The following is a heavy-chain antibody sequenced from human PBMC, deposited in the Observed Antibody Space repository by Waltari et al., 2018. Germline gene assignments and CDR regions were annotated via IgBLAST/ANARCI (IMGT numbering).Heavy chain of an antibody. D-gene: IGHD1-26*01. CDR1: GFTFDDYA. CDR2: ISWNSGSI. Sequence: EVQLVESGGGLVQPGRSLRLSCAASGFTFDDYAMHWVRQAPGKGLEWVSGISWNSGSIGYADSVKGRFTISRDNAKNSLYRQMNSLRAEDTALYYCAKDRKSGSYRSDFDIWGQGTMVTVSS. V-gene: IGHV3-9*01. CDR3: AKDRKSGSYRSDFDI. J-gene: IGHJ3*02.